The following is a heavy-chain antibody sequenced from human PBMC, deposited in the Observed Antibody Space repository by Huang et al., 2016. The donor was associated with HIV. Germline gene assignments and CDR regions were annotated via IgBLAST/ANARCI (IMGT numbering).Heavy chain of an antibody. D-gene: IGHD5-12*01. Sequence: QVQLQESGPGLVKPSETLSLTCTVSDGSISDYYWTWIRQPPGKGLECIGYIYYSGRTSDNPSLNSRLTISLDTSKNQFALRLRSVTAADTAVYYCARGLSRSGYNIRDGFGAWGQGTMVTVSS. CDR1: DGSISDYY. CDR2: IYYSGRT. J-gene: IGHJ3*01. V-gene: IGHV4-59*01. CDR3: ARGLSRSGYNIRDGFGA.